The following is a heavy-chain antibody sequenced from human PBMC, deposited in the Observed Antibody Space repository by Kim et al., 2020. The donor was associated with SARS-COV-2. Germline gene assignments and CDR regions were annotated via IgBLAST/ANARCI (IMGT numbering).Heavy chain of an antibody. J-gene: IGHJ3*02. CDR2: ISWNSGSI. CDR1: GFTFDDYA. D-gene: IGHD3-10*01. Sequence: GGSLRLSCAASGFTFDDYAMHWVRQAPGKGLEWVSGISWNSGSIGYADSVKGRFTISRDNAKNSLYLQMNSLRAEDTALYYCAKDVSTNAMVRAHGAFDIWGQGTMVTVSS. V-gene: IGHV3-9*01. CDR3: AKDVSTNAMVRAHGAFDI.